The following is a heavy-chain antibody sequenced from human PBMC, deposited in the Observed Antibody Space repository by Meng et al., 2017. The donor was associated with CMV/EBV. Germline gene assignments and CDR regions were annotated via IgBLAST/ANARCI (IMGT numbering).Heavy chain of an antibody. CDR3: ASTVPLLRKWELQGGDAFDI. V-gene: IGHV1-69*05. D-gene: IGHD1-26*01. J-gene: IGHJ3*02. Sequence: SVKVSCKASGGTFSSYAISWVRQAPGQGLEWMGGIIPIFGTANYAQKFQGRVTITTDESTSTAYMELSSLRSEDTAVYYCASTVPLLRKWELQGGDAFDIWGQGTMVTVS. CDR1: GGTFSSYA. CDR2: IIPIFGTA.